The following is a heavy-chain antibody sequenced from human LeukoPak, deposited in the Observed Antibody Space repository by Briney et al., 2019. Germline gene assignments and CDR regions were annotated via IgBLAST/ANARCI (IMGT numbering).Heavy chain of an antibody. CDR1: GGSISGYY. V-gene: IGHV4-59*08. J-gene: IGHJ4*02. CDR3: ARHLRAVAGGRYFDY. D-gene: IGHD6-19*01. Sequence: PSETLSLTCSVAGGSISGYYWSWVRQPPGEGLEWIGYIYHNGGTNYNPSLQSRLTISIDTSKNQFSLKLSSVTAADTAVYYCARHLRAVAGGRYFDYWGQGTQVTVSS. CDR2: IYHNGGT.